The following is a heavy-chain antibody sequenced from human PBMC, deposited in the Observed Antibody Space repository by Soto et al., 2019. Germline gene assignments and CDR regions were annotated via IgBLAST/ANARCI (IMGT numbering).Heavy chain of an antibody. V-gene: IGHV4-59*08. CDR3: ARHYDYYDRSGYYSFSYSYGMDV. D-gene: IGHD3-22*01. CDR1: GGSISIYY. J-gene: IGHJ6*02. Sequence: SETLSLTCTVSGGSISIYYWSWIRQPPGKGLEWIGYIYYSGSTNYNPSLKSRVTISVDTSKNQFSLKLSSVTAADTAVYYCARHYDYYDRSGYYSFSYSYGMDVWGQGTTVTVSS. CDR2: IYYSGST.